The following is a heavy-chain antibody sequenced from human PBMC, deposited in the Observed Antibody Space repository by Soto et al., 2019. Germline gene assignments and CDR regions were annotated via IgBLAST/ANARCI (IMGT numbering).Heavy chain of an antibody. V-gene: IGHV3-30*18. CDR3: AKDLVGATGPYYYYYGMDV. Sequence: GGSLRLSCAASGFTLSSYGMHWVRQAPGKGLEWVAVISYDGSNKYYADSVKGRFTISRDNSKNTLYLQMNSLRAEDTAVYYCAKDLVGATGPYYYYYGMDVWGQGTTVTVSS. CDR1: GFTLSSYG. J-gene: IGHJ6*02. CDR2: ISYDGSNK. D-gene: IGHD1-26*01.